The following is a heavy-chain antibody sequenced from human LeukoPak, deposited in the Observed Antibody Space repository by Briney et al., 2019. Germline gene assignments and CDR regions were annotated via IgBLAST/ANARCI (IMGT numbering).Heavy chain of an antibody. CDR2: IKQDGSEK. CDR1: GFTFSSYW. D-gene: IGHD5-12*01. V-gene: IGHV3-7*01. CDR3: ARRLKQDATKTFDY. J-gene: IGHJ4*02. Sequence: GGSLRLSCAASGFTFSSYWMSWVRQAPGKGLEWVANIKQDGSEKYYVGSVKGRFTISRDNAKNSLDLQMNSLRAEDTAVYYCARRLKQDATKTFDYWGQGALVTVSS.